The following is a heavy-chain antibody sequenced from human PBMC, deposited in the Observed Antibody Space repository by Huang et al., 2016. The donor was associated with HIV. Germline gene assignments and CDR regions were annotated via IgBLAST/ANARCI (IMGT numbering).Heavy chain of an antibody. J-gene: IGHJ4*02. CDR1: GGTLSRFS. Sequence: QVQLVQSGAEVKKPGSSVKVSCKASGGTLSRFSFTWVRQAPGQGLAWMGGIIPRFDTTEYTPKFQGRVTLTADEFTSTAFMELSGLTSEDTAVYYCARGVGNSNRGFDIWGQGTLVIVS. CDR2: IIPRFDTT. V-gene: IGHV1-69*13. CDR3: ARGVGNSNRGFDI. D-gene: IGHD3-10*01.